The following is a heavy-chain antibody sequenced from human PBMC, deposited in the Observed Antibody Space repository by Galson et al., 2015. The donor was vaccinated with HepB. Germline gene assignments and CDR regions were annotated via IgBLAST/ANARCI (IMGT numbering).Heavy chain of an antibody. Sequence: SLRLSCAGYGFSFSSYWMSCVRQASEEGLEWVANIKQDGSEKYYVDSVTGRFTISRDDASNSVYLQMSSLRAEDTAIYYCARVPYSSTSPRFGPWGQGTLVTVSS. J-gene: IGHJ5*02. D-gene: IGHD2-2*01. V-gene: IGHV3-7*03. CDR1: GFSFSSYW. CDR3: ARVPYSSTSPRFGP. CDR2: IKQDGSEK.